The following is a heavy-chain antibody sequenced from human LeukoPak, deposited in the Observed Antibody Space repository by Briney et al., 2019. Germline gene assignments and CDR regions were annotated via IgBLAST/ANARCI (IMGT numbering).Heavy chain of an antibody. CDR2: ISAYNGNT. CDR3: ARHLHVGATPSAFDI. V-gene: IGHV1-18*01. J-gene: IGHJ3*02. Sequence: GASVKVSCKASGYTFNSYGISWVRQAPGQGLEWMGWISAYNGNTKYAQKLQGRVTLTTDTSTSAAYMELRSLRSDDTAVYYCARHLHVGATPSAFDIWGQGTMVTVSS. CDR1: GYTFNSYG. D-gene: IGHD1-26*01.